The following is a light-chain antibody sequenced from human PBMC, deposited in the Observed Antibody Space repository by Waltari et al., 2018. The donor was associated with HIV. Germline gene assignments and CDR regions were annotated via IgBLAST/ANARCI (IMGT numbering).Light chain of an antibody. CDR1: SSDVGSYNI. J-gene: IGLJ3*02. Sequence: QSALTQPASVSGSPGQSITISCTGTSSDVGSYNILSWSQQHPGKAPKLMIYEGSKRPSGVSNRFSGSKSGNTASLTISGLQAEDEADYYCCSYAGTNWVFGGGTKLTVL. CDR3: CSYAGTNWV. CDR2: EGS. V-gene: IGLV2-23*01.